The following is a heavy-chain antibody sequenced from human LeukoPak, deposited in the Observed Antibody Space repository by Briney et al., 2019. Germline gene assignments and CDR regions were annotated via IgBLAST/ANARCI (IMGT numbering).Heavy chain of an antibody. CDR2: ISAYKDNT. CDR3: ARLGRRNYYDSSGYGDVFDI. V-gene: IGHV1-18*01. CDR1: GYIFISYG. D-gene: IGHD3-22*01. Sequence: GASVKVSCKASGYIFISYGISWVRQAPGQGLEWMGWISAYKDNTKYARNLQGRVTMTTDTSTSTAYTELRSLRSDDSAVYYCARLGRRNYYDSSGYGDVFDIWGQGTMVTVSS. J-gene: IGHJ3*02.